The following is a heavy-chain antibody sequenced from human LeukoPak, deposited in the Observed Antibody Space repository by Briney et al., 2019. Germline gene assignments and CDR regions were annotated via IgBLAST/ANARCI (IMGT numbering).Heavy chain of an antibody. D-gene: IGHD4-11*01. J-gene: IGHJ6*03. CDR3: ACAYNYYYYSMDV. Sequence: SETLSLTCTVSGDSISNYYWTWIRQPPGKGLEWIGYIYYSGSTNYNPSLKRRVTISVDTSKNQFSLKLSSVTAADTAVYYCACAYNYYYYSMDVWGKGTTVTISS. CDR2: IYYSGST. V-gene: IGHV4-59*01. CDR1: GDSISNYY.